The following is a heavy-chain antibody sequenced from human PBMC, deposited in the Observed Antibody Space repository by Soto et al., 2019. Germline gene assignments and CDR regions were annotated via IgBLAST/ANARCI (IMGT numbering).Heavy chain of an antibody. D-gene: IGHD3-22*01. Sequence: GSLRVSCTASGFTFSNYAMNWVRQAPGKGLEWVSYISIGSGSIFYADSVKGRFTISRDDAKNSLYLQMNTLRDEDTAVYYCVRDDRWAFDFWGQGTMVTVSS. CDR3: VRDDRWAFDF. CDR1: GFTFSNYA. V-gene: IGHV3-48*02. J-gene: IGHJ3*01. CDR2: ISIGSGSI.